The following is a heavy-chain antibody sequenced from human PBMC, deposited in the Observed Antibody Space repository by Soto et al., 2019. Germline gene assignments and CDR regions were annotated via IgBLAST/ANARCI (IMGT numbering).Heavy chain of an antibody. Sequence: QVQLQESGPGLVRPSETLSLICSVSGDSVGSGSDYWSWIRQPPGKGLEWIGYIYYTGPTNYNPSLKSRVTISLDTSMNQVSLKMTSVTAADTALYSCARTTSRKYFDQWGQGTAVTVSS. D-gene: IGHD4-17*01. CDR2: IYYTGPT. V-gene: IGHV4-61*01. CDR1: GDSVGSGSDY. J-gene: IGHJ4*02. CDR3: ARTTSRKYFDQ.